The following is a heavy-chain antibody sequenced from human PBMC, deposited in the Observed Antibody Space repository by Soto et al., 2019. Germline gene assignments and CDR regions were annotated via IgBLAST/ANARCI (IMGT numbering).Heavy chain of an antibody. Sequence: ASVKVSCKASGYTFTSYGISWVRQAPGQGLEWMGWISAYNGNTNYAQKLQGRVTMTTDTSTSTAYMELRSLRSDDTAVYYCARALVRTIFGVVIPARWFDPWGQGTLVTVSS. J-gene: IGHJ5*02. CDR3: ARALVRTIFGVVIPARWFDP. CDR1: GYTFTSYG. CDR2: ISAYNGNT. V-gene: IGHV1-18*01. D-gene: IGHD3-3*01.